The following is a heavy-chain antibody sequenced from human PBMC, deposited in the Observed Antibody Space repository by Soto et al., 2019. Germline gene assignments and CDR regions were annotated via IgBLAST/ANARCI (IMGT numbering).Heavy chain of an antibody. Sequence: QVHLQESGPGLVKPSQTLSLTCTVSGAPINSGDYNWTWIRQPPGKGLEWIGYIFHSGYTDCSPSLKSRLTLSLDTSTNQSSLRRSSVTAADTAVYYCVRARGWGGYGMDVWGQGTTVTLSS. J-gene: IGHJ6*02. D-gene: IGHD3-10*01. CDR2: IFHSGYT. CDR3: VRARGWGGYGMDV. V-gene: IGHV4-30-4*01. CDR1: GAPINSGDYN.